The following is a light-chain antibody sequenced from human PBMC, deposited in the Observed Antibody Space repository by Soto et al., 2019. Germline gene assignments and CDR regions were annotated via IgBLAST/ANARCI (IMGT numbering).Light chain of an antibody. V-gene: IGKV1-5*01. CDR2: DAS. Sequence: DIQMTQSPSTLSASVVDRVTITCRASQSISSWLAWYQQKPGKAPKLLIHDASSLESGVPSRFSGSGSGTEFTLTISSLQPDEFATYYCQQYHSYWTFGQGTKVDIK. CDR1: QSISSW. CDR3: QQYHSYWT. J-gene: IGKJ1*01.